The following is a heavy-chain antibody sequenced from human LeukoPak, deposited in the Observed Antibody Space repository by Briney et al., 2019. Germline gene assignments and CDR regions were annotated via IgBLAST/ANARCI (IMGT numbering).Heavy chain of an antibody. CDR3: ARDRHCGDDCYSDAFYI. CDR2: IIPIFGTA. D-gene: IGHD2-21*02. J-gene: IGHJ3*02. CDR1: AGTFSSYA. Sequence: ASVKVSCKASAGTFSSYAISWVRQAPGQGLEWMGRIIPIFGTANYAQKFQGRVTITTDESTSTAYMELSSLRSQDTAVYYCARDRHCGDDCYSDAFYIWVLGTMVTVSS. V-gene: IGHV1-69*05.